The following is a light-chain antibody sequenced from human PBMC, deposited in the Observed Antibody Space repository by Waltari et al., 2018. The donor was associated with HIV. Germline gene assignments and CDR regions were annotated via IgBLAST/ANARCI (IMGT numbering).Light chain of an antibody. V-gene: IGLV2-14*01. Sequence: QSALTQPASVSGSPGQSITISCTGTSSDVGGYNYVSWYQQHPGKAHKLMISEVSDRPSGVPDRFSGSKSGNTASLTISGLQAEDAGDYYCSSYTTFNTIIFGGGTKLTVL. CDR3: SSYTTFNTII. CDR2: EVS. CDR1: SSDVGGYNY. J-gene: IGLJ2*01.